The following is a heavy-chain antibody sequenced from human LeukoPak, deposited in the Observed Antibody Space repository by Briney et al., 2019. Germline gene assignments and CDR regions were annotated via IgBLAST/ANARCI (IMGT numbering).Heavy chain of an antibody. V-gene: IGHV3-21*01. CDR1: GFTFSSYS. CDR3: ARLLGTTLTRFNY. Sequence: GGSLRLSCAASGFTFSSYSMNWVRQAPGKGLEWVSSISSSSSYIYYADSVKGRFTISRDNAKNSLYLQMNSLRAEDTAVYYCARLLGTTLTRFNYWGQGTLVTVSS. D-gene: IGHD4-17*01. J-gene: IGHJ4*02. CDR2: ISSSSSYI.